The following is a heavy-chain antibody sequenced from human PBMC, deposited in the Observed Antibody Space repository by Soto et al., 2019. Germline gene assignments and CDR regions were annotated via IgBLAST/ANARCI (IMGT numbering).Heavy chain of an antibody. CDR1: GGSFSGYY. Sequence: SETLSLTCAVYGGSFSGYYWSWIRQPPGKGLEWIGEINHSGSTNYNPSLKSRVTISVDTSKNQFSLKLSSVTAADTAVYYCARGTNLLSFGMDVWGQGTTVTVSS. CDR3: ARGTNLLSFGMDV. V-gene: IGHV4-34*01. J-gene: IGHJ6*02. CDR2: INHSGST.